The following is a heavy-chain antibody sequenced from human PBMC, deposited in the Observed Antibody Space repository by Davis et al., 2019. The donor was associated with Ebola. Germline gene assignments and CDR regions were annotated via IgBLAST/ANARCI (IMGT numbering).Heavy chain of an antibody. CDR3: AKGSVTIFGVAPDYYGMDV. Sequence: SETLSLTCTVSGGSISSHYWSWVRQPPRKGLEWIGSIYYSGITYYNPSLKSRVTISVDTSKNQFSLKLRSVTAADTAVYYCAKGSVTIFGVAPDYYGMDVWGKGTTVTVSS. V-gene: IGHV4-59*05. CDR2: IYYSGIT. CDR1: GGSISSHY. J-gene: IGHJ6*04. D-gene: IGHD3-3*01.